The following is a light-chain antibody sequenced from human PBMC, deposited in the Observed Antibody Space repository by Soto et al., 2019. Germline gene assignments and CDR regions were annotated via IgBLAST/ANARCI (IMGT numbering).Light chain of an antibody. CDR1: QGISSY. CDR2: AAS. CDR3: QQLKSYPIT. V-gene: IGKV1-9*01. Sequence: IQLTQSPSSLSASVVDRVTITSPASQGISSYLAWYQQKPGKAPNLLIYAASILQSGVPSRFSGSGSGTDFTLTINSLQPEDFATYYCQQLKSYPITFGQGTRLEIK. J-gene: IGKJ5*01.